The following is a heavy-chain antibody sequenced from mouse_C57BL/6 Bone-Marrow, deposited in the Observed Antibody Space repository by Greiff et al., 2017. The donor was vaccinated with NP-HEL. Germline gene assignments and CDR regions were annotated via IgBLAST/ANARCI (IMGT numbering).Heavy chain of an antibody. CDR1: GYTFTDHI. V-gene: IGHV1-11*01. CDR3: PYYGSSSYWYFDV. Sequence: QVQLQQSGAELASPGASVTLSCKASGYTFTDHIMNWVKKRPGQGLEWIGRIYPVSGETNYNQKFMGKATFSVDRSSSTVYMVLNSLTSEDPAVYYCPYYGSSSYWYFDVWGTGTTVTVSS. D-gene: IGHD1-1*01. CDR2: IYPVSGET. J-gene: IGHJ1*03.